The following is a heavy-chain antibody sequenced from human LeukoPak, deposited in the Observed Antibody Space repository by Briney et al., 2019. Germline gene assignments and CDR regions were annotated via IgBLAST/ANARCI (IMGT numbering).Heavy chain of an antibody. CDR1: GFTFDDYA. Sequence: PGGSLRLSCAASGFTFDDYAMHWVRQAPGKGLEWVSGISWNSGSIGYADSVKGRFTISRDNAKNSLYLQMNSLRAEDTALYYCAKDIERDYYDSSGYFTYWGQGTLVTVSS. CDR2: ISWNSGSI. V-gene: IGHV3-9*01. D-gene: IGHD3-22*01. CDR3: AKDIERDYYDSSGYFTY. J-gene: IGHJ4*02.